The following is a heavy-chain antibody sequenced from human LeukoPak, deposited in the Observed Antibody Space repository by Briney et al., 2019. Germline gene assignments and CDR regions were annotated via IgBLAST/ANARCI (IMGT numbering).Heavy chain of an antibody. CDR2: ISGSGGST. J-gene: IGHJ6*03. D-gene: IGHD6-19*01. CDR3: AKISSGFVSYYYMDV. V-gene: IGHV3-23*01. Sequence: PGGSLRLSCAASGFNFSSQWMSWVRQAPGKGLEWVSAISGSGGSTYYADSVKGRFTISRDNSKNTLYLQMNSLRAEDTAVYYCAKISSGFVSYYYMDVWGKGTTVTVSS. CDR1: GFNFSSQW.